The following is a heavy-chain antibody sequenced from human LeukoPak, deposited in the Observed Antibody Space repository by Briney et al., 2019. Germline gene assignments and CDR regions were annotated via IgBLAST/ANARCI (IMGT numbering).Heavy chain of an antibody. CDR2: INPNSGDT. CDR3: ARGRVATNFDY. Sequence: ASVKVSCKASGYTFTGFYIHWVRQAPGQGLEWMGWINPNSGDTNYAQKFRGRVTMTRDTSITTAYMELSRLISEDTAVYFCARGRVATNFDYWGQGTLITVSS. CDR1: GYTFTGFY. V-gene: IGHV1-2*02. J-gene: IGHJ4*02. D-gene: IGHD5-12*01.